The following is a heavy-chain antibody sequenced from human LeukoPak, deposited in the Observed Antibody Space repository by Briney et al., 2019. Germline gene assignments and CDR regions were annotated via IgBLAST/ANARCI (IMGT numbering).Heavy chain of an antibody. V-gene: IGHV3-23*01. CDR2: ISGSGGST. Sequence: PGGSLRLSCAASGFTFSSCAMSWVRQAPGKGLEWVSAISGSGGSTYYADSVKGRFTISRDNSKNTLYLQMNSLRAEDTAVYYCAKNPTPGGGYYYYYYYMDVWGKGTTVTVSS. D-gene: IGHD5-12*01. CDR3: AKNPTPGGGYYYYYYYMDV. J-gene: IGHJ6*03. CDR1: GFTFSSCA.